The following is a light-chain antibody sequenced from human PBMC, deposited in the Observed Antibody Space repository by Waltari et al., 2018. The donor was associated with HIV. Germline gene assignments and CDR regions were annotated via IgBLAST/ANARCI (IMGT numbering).Light chain of an antibody. CDR1: GAEVGAYTY. CDR2: YVA. CDR3: SSYTTFNTII. Sequence: QSALTQPASVSGYPGQSITISCPATGAEVGAYTYVALYQKLPDTVPKLIIYYVASRPSGVSDRFSGSKSGNTASLTISGLQAEDAGDYYCSSYTTFNTIIFGGGTKLTVL. J-gene: IGLJ2*01. V-gene: IGLV2-14*03.